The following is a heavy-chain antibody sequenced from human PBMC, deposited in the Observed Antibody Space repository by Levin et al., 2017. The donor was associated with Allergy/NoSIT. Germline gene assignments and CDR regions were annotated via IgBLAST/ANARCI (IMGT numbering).Heavy chain of an antibody. CDR3: AREDGSTFDF. CDR2: IYYSGST. CDR1: GGSISGGGYH. J-gene: IGHJ4*02. Sequence: PSETLSLTCTVSGGSISGGGYHWTWIRQHPEKGLEWIGYIYYSGSTFYNPSLKSRLMISVDTSKNQFSLNVSSVTAADTAGYYGAREDGSTFDFWGQGALVTVAS. V-gene: IGHV4-31*03. D-gene: IGHD2-2*03.